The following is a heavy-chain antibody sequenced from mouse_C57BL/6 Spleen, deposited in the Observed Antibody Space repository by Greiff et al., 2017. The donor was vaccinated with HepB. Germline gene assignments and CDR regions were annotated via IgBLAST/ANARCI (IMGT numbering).Heavy chain of an antibody. Sequence: EVQLQQSGPELVKPGASVKISCKASGYTFTDYYMNWVKQSHGKSLEWIGDINPNNGGTSYNQKFKGKATLTVDKSSSTAYMALRSLTSEDSAVYYCARDYGSSYWYFDVWGTGTTVTVSS. CDR1: GYTFTDYY. J-gene: IGHJ1*03. CDR3: ARDYGSSYWYFDV. V-gene: IGHV1-26*01. D-gene: IGHD1-1*01. CDR2: INPNNGGT.